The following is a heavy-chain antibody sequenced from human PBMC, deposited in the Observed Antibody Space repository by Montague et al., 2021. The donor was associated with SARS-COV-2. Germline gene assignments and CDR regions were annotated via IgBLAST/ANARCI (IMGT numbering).Heavy chain of an antibody. J-gene: IGHJ4*02. CDR1: GGSFSGYY. CDR3: ARGPRQGYGFRLGSFDY. Sequence: SETLSLTCAVYGGSFSGYYWSWIRQSPGKGLEWIGEINHSGSTNHNPSLQSRVTISVDKSKNQFSLTLRFLTAADTAVYYCARGPRQGYGFRLGSFDYWGQGTLVTVSS. CDR2: INHSGST. V-gene: IGHV4-34*01. D-gene: IGHD3-10*01.